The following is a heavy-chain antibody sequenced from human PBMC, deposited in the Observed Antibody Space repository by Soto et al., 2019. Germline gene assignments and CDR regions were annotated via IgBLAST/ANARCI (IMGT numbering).Heavy chain of an antibody. D-gene: IGHD3-9*01. J-gene: IGHJ4*02. Sequence: PGGSLRLSCAASGFTFSSYWMSWVRQAPGKGLEWVANIKQDGSEKYYVDSVKGRFTISRDNAKNSLYLQMNSLRAEDTAVYYCARDHGRYYDILTGYYKGGPFDYWGQGTLVIVSS. CDR2: IKQDGSEK. CDR1: GFTFSSYW. V-gene: IGHV3-7*01. CDR3: ARDHGRYYDILTGYYKGGPFDY.